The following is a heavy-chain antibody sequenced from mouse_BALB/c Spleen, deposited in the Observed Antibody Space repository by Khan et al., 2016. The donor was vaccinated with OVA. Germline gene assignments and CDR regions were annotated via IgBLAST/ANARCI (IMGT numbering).Heavy chain of an antibody. J-gene: IGHJ3*01. CDR3: ARSPYGNFAY. Sequence: EVQLQESGGGLVKPGGSLKLSCAASGFTFSTYAMSWVRQTPEKRLEWVATISSDGDYTYFPDNVTGRFTISRDNAKNTLCLQMTSLRSEDTAMYYCARSPYGNFAYWGQGTLVTVS. CDR1: GFTFSTYA. CDR2: ISSDGDYT. D-gene: IGHD2-1*01. V-gene: IGHV5-9-3*01.